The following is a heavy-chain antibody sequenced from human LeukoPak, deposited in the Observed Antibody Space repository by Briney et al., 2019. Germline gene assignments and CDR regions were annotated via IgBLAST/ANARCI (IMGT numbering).Heavy chain of an antibody. CDR1: GYTFTSYG. CDR2: ISAYNGNT. Sequence: ASVKVSCKASGYTFTSYGISWVRQAPGQGLEWMGWISAYNGNTNYAQKLQGRVTMTTDTSTSTAYRELRSLRSDDTAVYYCARVGLGWGGVSGLGVYYYGMDVWGQGTTVTVSS. V-gene: IGHV1-18*01. CDR3: ARVGLGWGGVSGLGVYYYGMDV. J-gene: IGHJ6*02. D-gene: IGHD2-8*02.